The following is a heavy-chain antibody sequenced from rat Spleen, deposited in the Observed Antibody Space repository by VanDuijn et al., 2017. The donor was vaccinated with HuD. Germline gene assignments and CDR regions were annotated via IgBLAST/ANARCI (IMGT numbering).Heavy chain of an antibody. V-gene: IGHV2-38*01. CDR1: GFSLTSYD. CDR2: IWGDGST. Sequence: QVQLKESGPGLVQPSQTLSLTCTVSGFSLTSYDVHWVRQPPGKGLEWMGGIWGDGSTDYNSALTSRLSISRDTSKSQVFLKVNSLKTEDTGIYYCTRGIYYFDYWGQGVMVTVSS. CDR3: TRGIYYFDY. D-gene: IGHD2-3*01. J-gene: IGHJ2*01.